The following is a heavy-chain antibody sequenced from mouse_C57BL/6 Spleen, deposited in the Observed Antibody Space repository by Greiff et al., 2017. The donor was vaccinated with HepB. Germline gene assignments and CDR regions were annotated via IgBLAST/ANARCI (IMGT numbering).Heavy chain of an antibody. J-gene: IGHJ3*01. CDR2: ISYDGSN. D-gene: IGHD2-5*01. CDR3: ARDRYSNPFAY. Sequence: EVKLMESGPGLVKPSQSLSLTCSVTGYSITSGYYWNWIRQFPGNKLEWMGYISYDGSNNYNPSLKNRISITRDTSKNQFFLKLNSVTTEDTATYYCARDRYSNPFAYWGQGTLVTVSA. CDR1: GYSITSGYY. V-gene: IGHV3-6*01.